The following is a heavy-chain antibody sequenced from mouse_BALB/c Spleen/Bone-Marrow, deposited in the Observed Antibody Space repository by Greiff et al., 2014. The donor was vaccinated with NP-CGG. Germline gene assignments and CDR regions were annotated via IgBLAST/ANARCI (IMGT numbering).Heavy chain of an antibody. CDR2: IDPANGNT. D-gene: IGHD4-1*01. CDR1: GFNIKDTY. CDR3: ARAGRGRYFDV. J-gene: IGHJ1*01. Sequence: VQLQQSGAELEKPGASVKLPCTASGFNIKDTYMHWVKQRPEQGLEWIGRIDPANGNTKYDPKFQGKATITADTSSNTAYLQLSSLTSEDTAVYYCARAGRGRYFDVWGAGTTVTVSS. V-gene: IGHV14-3*02.